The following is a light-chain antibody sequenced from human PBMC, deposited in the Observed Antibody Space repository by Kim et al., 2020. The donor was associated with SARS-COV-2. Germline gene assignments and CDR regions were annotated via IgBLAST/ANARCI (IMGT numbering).Light chain of an antibody. J-gene: IGKJ1*01. CDR3: QQYSAYPRT. Sequence: ASVGDRVTITCRASQEISSNLAWFQQKPGKAPKSLIYAASSLQSGAPSRFSGAGSGTDFTLTISTLQAEDSGTYYCQQYSAYPRTFGQGTKVDIK. V-gene: IGKV1-16*01. CDR1: QEISSN. CDR2: AAS.